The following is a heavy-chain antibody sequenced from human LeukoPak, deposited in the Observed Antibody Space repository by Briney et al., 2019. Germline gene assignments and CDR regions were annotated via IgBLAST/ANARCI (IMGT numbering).Heavy chain of an antibody. J-gene: IGHJ3*02. Sequence: GASVEVSCKATGYTFTSYGISWVRQAPGQGLEWMGWISAYNGNTNYAQKLQGRVTMTTDTSTSTAYMELRSLRSDDTAVYYCARGNSIGSMAPFDIWGQGTMVTVSS. CDR3: ARGNSIGSMAPFDI. CDR1: GYTFTSYG. CDR2: ISAYNGNT. D-gene: IGHD3-10*01. V-gene: IGHV1-18*01.